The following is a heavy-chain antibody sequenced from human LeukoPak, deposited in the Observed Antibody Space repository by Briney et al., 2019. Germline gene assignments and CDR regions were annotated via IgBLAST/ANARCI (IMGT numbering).Heavy chain of an antibody. CDR1: GFTFNDYY. CDR2: INIGGTNT. CDR3: AKSLAAARDY. D-gene: IGHD6-13*01. J-gene: IGHJ4*02. V-gene: IGHV3-11*01. Sequence: GGSLRLSCAASGFTFNDYYMSWIRQAPGKGLEWLSYINIGGTNTHYADSVKGRFTISRDNAKKSLYLEMNSLRAEDTAVYYCAKSLAAARDYWGQGTLVTVSS.